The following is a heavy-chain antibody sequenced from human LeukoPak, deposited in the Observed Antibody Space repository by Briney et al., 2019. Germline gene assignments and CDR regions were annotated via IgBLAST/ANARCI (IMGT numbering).Heavy chain of an antibody. D-gene: IGHD2-21*02. V-gene: IGHV3-23*01. CDR3: AKDAGLYCGGDCYSDY. J-gene: IGHJ4*02. CDR2: ISGSGGST. CDR1: GFTFSSYA. Sequence: PGGPLRLSCAASGFTFSSYAMSWVRQAPGKGLEWVSAISGSGGSTYYADSVKGRFTISRDNSKNTLYLQMNSLRAEDTAVYYCAKDAGLYCGGDCYSDYWGQGTLVTVSS.